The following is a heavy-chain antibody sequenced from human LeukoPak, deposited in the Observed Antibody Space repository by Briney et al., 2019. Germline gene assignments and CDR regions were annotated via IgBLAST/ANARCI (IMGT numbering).Heavy chain of an antibody. CDR2: IYHSGST. V-gene: IGHV4-38-2*02. CDR3: AREGNSNSWYGY. Sequence: SETLSLTCTVSGYSISSGYYWGWIRQPPGKGLEWIGSIYHSGSTYYNPSLKSRVTISVDTSKNQFSLKLSSVTAADTAVYYCAREGNSNSWYGYWGQGTLVTVSS. CDR1: GYSISSGYY. J-gene: IGHJ4*02. D-gene: IGHD6-13*01.